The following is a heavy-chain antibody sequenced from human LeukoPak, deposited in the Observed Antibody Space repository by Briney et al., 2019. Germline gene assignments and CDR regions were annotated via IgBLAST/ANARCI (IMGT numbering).Heavy chain of an antibody. Sequence: GSLRLSCAASGFTFSSYAMHWVRQAPGKGLEYVSAISSNGGSTYYANSVKGRFTISRDNSKNTLYLQMGSLRAEDMAVYYCARESEYATATVDYWGQGTLVTVSS. CDR3: ARESEYATATVDY. J-gene: IGHJ4*02. V-gene: IGHV3-64*01. CDR1: GFTFSSYA. CDR2: ISSNGGST. D-gene: IGHD4-17*01.